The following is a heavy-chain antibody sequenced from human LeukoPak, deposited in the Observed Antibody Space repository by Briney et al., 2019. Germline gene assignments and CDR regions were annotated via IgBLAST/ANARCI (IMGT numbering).Heavy chain of an antibody. Sequence: SETLSLTCTVSGYSISRGYYWGWIRQPPGKGLEWVGAIYHSGSTYYNPSLKSRVTISVETSKNQFSLKLTSVTAADTAVYYWARVRGYCSSTICYRYYFDYWGQGTLVTVSS. V-gene: IGHV4-38-2*02. CDR1: GYSISRGYY. J-gene: IGHJ4*02. CDR3: ARVRGYCSSTICYRYYFDY. CDR2: IYHSGST. D-gene: IGHD2-2*01.